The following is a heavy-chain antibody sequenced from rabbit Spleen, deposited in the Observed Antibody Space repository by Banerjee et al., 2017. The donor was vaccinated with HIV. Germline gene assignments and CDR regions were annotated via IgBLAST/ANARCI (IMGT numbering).Heavy chain of an antibody. Sequence: QSLEESGGGLVKPGGTLTLTCKASGFSLFYYWMCWVRQAPGKGLDLIGCIYAGDGSTDYTNWVNGRFTISKTSSTTVTLQMTSLTAADTATYFCARDLTGVIGWNFNLWGQGTLVTVS. V-gene: IGHV1S40*01. D-gene: IGHD1-1*01. CDR1: GFSLFYYW. CDR3: ARDLTGVIGWNFNL. J-gene: IGHJ4*01. CDR2: IYAGDGST.